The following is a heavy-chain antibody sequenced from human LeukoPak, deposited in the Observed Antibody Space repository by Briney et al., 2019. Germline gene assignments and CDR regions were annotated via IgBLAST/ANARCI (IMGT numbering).Heavy chain of an antibody. CDR3: ETAGNDSRSWGGTSRPVRY. D-gene: IGHD6-13*01. V-gene: IGHV3-30*02. CDR1: GFTLSSYG. CDR2: IRYDGSNK. J-gene: IGHJ4*02. Sequence: GGALRLSCAASGFTLSSYGMHWVRQAPGKGLEWVAFIRYDGSNKYYADSVKGRFTISRDNSKNTLYRQVNSLISEDTPVYYCETAGNDSRSWGGTSRPVRYWGQGTLVTVSS.